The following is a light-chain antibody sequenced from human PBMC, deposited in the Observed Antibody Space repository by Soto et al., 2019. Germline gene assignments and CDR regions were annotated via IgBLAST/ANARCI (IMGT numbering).Light chain of an antibody. V-gene: IGLV8-61*01. CDR3: VLYMGSGISV. J-gene: IGLJ6*01. CDR2: STN. CDR1: SGSVSTSYY. Sequence: QTVVTQEPSFSVSPGGTVTLTCGLSSGSVSTSYYPSWYQQTPGQAPRTLIYSTNTRSSGVPDRFSGSILGNKAALTITGAQADDESYYYCVLYMGSGISVFGSGTQLTV.